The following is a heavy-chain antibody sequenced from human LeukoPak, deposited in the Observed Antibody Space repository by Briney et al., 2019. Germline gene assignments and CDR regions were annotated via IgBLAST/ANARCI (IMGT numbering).Heavy chain of an antibody. V-gene: IGHV4-39*07. CDR1: GGSISSSSYY. CDR3: ASYCSSTSCYTTYYFDY. J-gene: IGHJ4*02. Sequence: PSETLSLTCTVSGGSISSSSYYWGWIRQPPGKGLEWIGSIYYSGSTYYNPSLKSRVTISVDTSKNQFSLKLSSVTAADTAVYYCASYCSSTSCYTTYYFDYWGQGTLVTVSS. CDR2: IYYSGST. D-gene: IGHD2-2*02.